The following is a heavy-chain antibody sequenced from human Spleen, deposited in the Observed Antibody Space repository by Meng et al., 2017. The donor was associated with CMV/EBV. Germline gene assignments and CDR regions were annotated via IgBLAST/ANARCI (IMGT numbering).Heavy chain of an antibody. CDR3: ARAGLGYCSVTSCYNDD. CDR2: IREDGSSK. J-gene: IGHJ4*02. V-gene: IGHV3-7*01. Sequence: GESLKISCAASGFTFSTSWMSWVRQAPGKGLEWVANIREDGSSKYYADPVKGRFTISRDNAKNSLFLQMSSLRVEDTAMYYCARAGLGYCSVTSCYNDDWGQGTLVTV. CDR1: GFTFSTSW. D-gene: IGHD2-2*02.